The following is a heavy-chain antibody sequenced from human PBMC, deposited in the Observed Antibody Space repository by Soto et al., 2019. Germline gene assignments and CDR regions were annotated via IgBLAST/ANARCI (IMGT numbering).Heavy chain of an antibody. D-gene: IGHD3-3*01. CDR3: ARVPYYDFWSGYYTGGNWFDP. V-gene: IGHV4-59*01. CDR2: IYYSGST. Sequence: QVQLQESGPGLVKPSETLSLTCTVSGGSISSYYWSWIRQPPGKGLEWIGYIYYSGSTNYNPSLKSRVTISVDTSKNQFSLKLSSVTAADTAVYYCARVPYYDFWSGYYTGGNWFDPWGHGTLVTVSS. J-gene: IGHJ5*02. CDR1: GGSISSYY.